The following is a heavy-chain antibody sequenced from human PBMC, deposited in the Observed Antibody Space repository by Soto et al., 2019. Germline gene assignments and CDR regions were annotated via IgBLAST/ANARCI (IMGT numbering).Heavy chain of an antibody. CDR1: WDSFSSNIAA. V-gene: IGHV6-1*01. J-gene: IGHJ3*02. Sequence: SQALSLTCAISWDSFSSNIAAWNCIRQSPSRGLEWLGRTYYRSKWYNDYAVSVKSRITINPDTSKNQFSLQLNSVTPEDTAVYYCARGPRAFDIWGQGTMVTVSS. CDR2: TYYRSKWYN. CDR3: ARGPRAFDI.